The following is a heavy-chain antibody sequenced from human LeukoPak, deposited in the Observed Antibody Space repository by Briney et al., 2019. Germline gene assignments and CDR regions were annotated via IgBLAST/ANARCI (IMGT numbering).Heavy chain of an antibody. D-gene: IGHD3-16*01. CDR1: AFTFSSYG. CDR3: ARRFGAARDDYMDV. CDR2: NRYDGSNK. V-gene: IGHV3-30*02. J-gene: IGHJ6*03. Sequence: GGSLRLSCAASAFTFSSYGMHWVRQAPGKGLEWVAFNRYDGSNKYYADSVKGRFTISRDNAKNSLYLQMNSLRAEDTAVYYCARRFGAARDDYMDVWGKGTTVTVSS.